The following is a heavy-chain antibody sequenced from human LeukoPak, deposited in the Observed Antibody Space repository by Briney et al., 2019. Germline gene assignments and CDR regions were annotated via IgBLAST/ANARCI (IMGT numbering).Heavy chain of an antibody. V-gene: IGHV3-7*01. CDR1: GFTFSSNW. J-gene: IGHJ4*02. CDR3: ARDPVEWELLLDY. Sequence: GGSLRLSCAASGFTFSSNWMSWVRQAPGKGLEWVANIKQDGSEKYYADSVKGRFSISRDNARNSVYLQMASLRVEDTAVYYCARDPVEWELLLDYWGQGTLVTVSS. CDR2: IKQDGSEK. D-gene: IGHD1-26*01.